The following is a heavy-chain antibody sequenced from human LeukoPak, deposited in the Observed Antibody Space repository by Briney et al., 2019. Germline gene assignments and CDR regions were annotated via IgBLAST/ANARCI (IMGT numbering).Heavy chain of an antibody. J-gene: IGHJ4*02. CDR2: IIPIFGTA. Sequence: SVKVSCKASGGTFSSYAISWVRQAPGQGLEWMGGIIPIFGTANYAQKFQGRVTITADESTSTAYMELSSLRSEDTAVYYCARDSCGGDCPFRFDYWGQGTLVTVSS. CDR3: ARDSCGGDCPFRFDY. V-gene: IGHV1-69*13. D-gene: IGHD2-21*02. CDR1: GGTFSSYA.